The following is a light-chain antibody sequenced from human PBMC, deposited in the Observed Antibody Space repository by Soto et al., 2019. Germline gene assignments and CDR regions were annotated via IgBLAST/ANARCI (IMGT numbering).Light chain of an antibody. V-gene: IGKV3-15*01. CDR3: HQHNGWPRGT. CDR2: GAS. CDR1: QSISSC. J-gene: IGKJ1*01. Sequence: ELVMPQSPATLSVSPGERAPLPCRASQSISSCLAWYQQKTGQAPRLLIYGASTSATDVPARLSGDGSGTEFTLTINSLQSEDVAVYYCHQHNGWPRGTFGQGTKVDIK.